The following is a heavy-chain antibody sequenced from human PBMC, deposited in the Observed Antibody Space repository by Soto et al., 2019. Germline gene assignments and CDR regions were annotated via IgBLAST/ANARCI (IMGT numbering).Heavy chain of an antibody. CDR3: ASLFNYYDSSGYAEYYFDH. CDR1: GGYINSGYC. Sequence: QVQLQESGPGLVKPSQTLSLTCTVSGGYINSGYCWSWIRQHQGKGLEWIGYIYYSGSANYNPSLPGRVTMSVDTSTNQFSLKLSAVTAADTAVYYCASLFNYYDSSGYAEYYFDHWGQGTLVTVSS. J-gene: IGHJ4*02. V-gene: IGHV4-31*03. D-gene: IGHD3-22*01. CDR2: IYYSGSA.